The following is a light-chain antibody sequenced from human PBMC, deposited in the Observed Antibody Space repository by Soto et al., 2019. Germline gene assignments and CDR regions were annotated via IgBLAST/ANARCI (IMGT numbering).Light chain of an antibody. J-gene: IGLJ1*01. CDR2: DVS. CDR1: SSDVGGYNY. Sequence: QSALTQPRSASGSPGQSITISCTGTSSDVGGYNYVSWYQQHPAKAPKLIIFDVSKRPSGVPNRFSGSKSGNTASLTISGLLAEDEAYYYCCSYVGRNTYVFGTGTKLTVL. CDR3: CSYVGRNTYV. V-gene: IGLV2-11*01.